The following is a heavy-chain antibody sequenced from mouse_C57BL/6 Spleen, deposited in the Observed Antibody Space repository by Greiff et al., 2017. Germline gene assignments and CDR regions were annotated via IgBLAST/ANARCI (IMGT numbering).Heavy chain of an antibody. CDR1: GYAFTNYL. CDR3: ARSDPGYDYEWYAMDY. J-gene: IGHJ4*01. D-gene: IGHD2-4*01. V-gene: IGHV1-54*01. Sequence: QLQQSGAELVRPGTSVKVSCKASGYAFTNYLIEWVKQRPGQGLEWIGVINPGSGGTNYNEKFKGKATLTADKSSSTAYMQLSSLTSEDSAVYFCARSDPGYDYEWYAMDYWGQGTSVTVSS. CDR2: INPGSGGT.